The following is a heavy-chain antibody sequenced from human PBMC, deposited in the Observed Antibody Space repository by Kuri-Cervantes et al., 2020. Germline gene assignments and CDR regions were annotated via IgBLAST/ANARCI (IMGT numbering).Heavy chain of an antibody. J-gene: IGHJ6*02. CDR1: GDSVSSNSAA. V-gene: IGHV6-1*01. CDR2: TYYRSKWYN. D-gene: IGHD2-2*01. Sequence: SQTLSLTCAISGDSVSSNSAAWNWIRQSPSRGLEWLGRTYYRSKWYNDYAVSVKSRITINPDTSKNQFSLQLNSVTPEDTAVYYCARDRLGRYCSSTSCPEYGMDVWGQGTTVTVSS. CDR3: ARDRLGRYCSSTSCPEYGMDV.